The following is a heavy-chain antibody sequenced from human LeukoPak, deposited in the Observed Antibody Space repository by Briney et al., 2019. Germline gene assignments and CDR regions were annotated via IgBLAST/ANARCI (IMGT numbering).Heavy chain of an antibody. Sequence: PGGSLTLSCEASGFTFSAYAMTWVRQAPGQGLECVSSIGSDNKPHYSESVKGRSAISRDNSKSMPFLQLNSLRAEDTAVYYCAQVQTGSGYYHPFDYWGQGTLVTVSS. J-gene: IGHJ4*02. V-gene: IGHV3-23*05. CDR2: IGSDNKP. CDR1: GFTFSAYA. CDR3: AQVQTGSGYYHPFDY. D-gene: IGHD3-22*01.